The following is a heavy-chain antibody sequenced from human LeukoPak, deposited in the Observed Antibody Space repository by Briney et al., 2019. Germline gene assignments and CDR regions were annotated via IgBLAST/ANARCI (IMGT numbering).Heavy chain of an antibody. J-gene: IGHJ4*02. V-gene: IGHV4-59*01. D-gene: IGHD3-22*01. CDR1: GDSMSAYY. Sequence: SETLSLTCTVSGDSMSAYYWSWIRQPPGKGLEWIGHIYYSGSTNYNPSLRSRVTISVDTAKKQFSLKLSSVTAADTAVYYCARDYDGTGYIWGYWGQGTLVTVSS. CDR2: IYYSGST. CDR3: ARDYDGTGYIWGY.